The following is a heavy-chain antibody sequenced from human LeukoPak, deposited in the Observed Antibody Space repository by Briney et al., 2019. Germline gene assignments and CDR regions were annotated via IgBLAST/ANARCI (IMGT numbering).Heavy chain of an antibody. J-gene: IGHJ4*02. V-gene: IGHV1-2*02. Sequence: ASVKVSCKASGYTFTGYYMHWVRQAPGQGLEWMGWINPNSGGTNYAQKFQGRVTMTRDTSISTAYMELSRLGSDDTAVYYCARDRTGYSSSWYFRDFDYWGQGTLVTVSS. CDR2: INPNSGGT. CDR1: GYTFTGYY. D-gene: IGHD6-13*01. CDR3: ARDRTGYSSSWYFRDFDY.